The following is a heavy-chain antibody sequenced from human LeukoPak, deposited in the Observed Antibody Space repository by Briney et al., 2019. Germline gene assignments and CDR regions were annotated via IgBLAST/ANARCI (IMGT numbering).Heavy chain of an antibody. V-gene: IGHV1-18*01. Sequence: ASVKVSFKASGYTFTSYGISWVRQAPGQGLEWMGWISAYNGNTNYAQKLQGRVTMTTDTSTSTAYMELRSLRSDDTAVYYCARAQPYCSSTSCRVPGSYYYYGMDVWGQGTTVTVSS. CDR2: ISAYNGNT. CDR1: GYTFTSYG. J-gene: IGHJ6*02. CDR3: ARAQPYCSSTSCRVPGSYYYYGMDV. D-gene: IGHD2-2*01.